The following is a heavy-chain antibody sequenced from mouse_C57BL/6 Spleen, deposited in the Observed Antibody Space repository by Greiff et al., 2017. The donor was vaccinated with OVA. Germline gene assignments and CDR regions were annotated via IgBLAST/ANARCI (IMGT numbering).Heavy chain of an antibody. V-gene: IGHV1-82*01. CDR2: IYPGDGDP. CDR1: GYTFSSSW. D-gene: IGHD2-12*01. CDR3: ARERDFYDIDY. Sequence: QVQLQQSGPELVKPGASVKLSCKASGYTFSSSWMNWVKQRPGKGLEWIGRIYPGDGDPTYNGKFKGKGTLTVAKASRTAYMQISSLTSEDSAVYFCARERDFYDIDYWGQGTTLTVSS. J-gene: IGHJ2*01.